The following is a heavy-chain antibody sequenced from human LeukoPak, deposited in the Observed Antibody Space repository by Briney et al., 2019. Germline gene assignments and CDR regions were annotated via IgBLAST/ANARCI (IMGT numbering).Heavy chain of an antibody. V-gene: IGHV5-51*01. CDR3: ARGYYYYYGMDV. CDR1: GYSFTSYW. J-gene: IGHJ6*02. CDR2: IYPGDSDT. Sequence: GEALQISCKASGYSFTSYWIGWVRPMPGKGREWMGIIYPGDSDTRYSPSFQGQVTISADKSISTAYLQWSCLKASDTAMYYCARGYYYYYGMDVWGQGTTVTVSS.